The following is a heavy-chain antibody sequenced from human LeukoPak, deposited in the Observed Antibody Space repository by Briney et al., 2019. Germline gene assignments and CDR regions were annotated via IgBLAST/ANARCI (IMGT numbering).Heavy chain of an antibody. J-gene: IGHJ5*02. D-gene: IGHD1-1*01. CDR3: ARAGDIQTQNWSDP. Sequence: SQTLSLTCAVSGGSISSGGYSWSWIRQPPGKGLEWIGYIYHSGSTYYNPSLKSRVTISVDRSKNQFSLKLSSVTAADTAVYYCARAGDIQTQNWSDPWGQGTLVTVSS. CDR2: IYHSGST. V-gene: IGHV4-30-2*01. CDR1: GGSISSGGYS.